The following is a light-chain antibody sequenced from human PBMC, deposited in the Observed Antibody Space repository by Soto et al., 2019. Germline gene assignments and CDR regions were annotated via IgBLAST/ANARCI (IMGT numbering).Light chain of an antibody. CDR1: QSVSINY. J-gene: IGKJ1*01. V-gene: IGKV3-20*01. Sequence: EILLTQSPGTLSFSPWEIATLSCRASQSVSINYLAWYQQKPGQAPRLLIYDTSSRASDIPDRFSGSGSGTDFTLTISRLEPEDFAVYYCQQYGSSGTFGQGTKVDIK. CDR3: QQYGSSGT. CDR2: DTS.